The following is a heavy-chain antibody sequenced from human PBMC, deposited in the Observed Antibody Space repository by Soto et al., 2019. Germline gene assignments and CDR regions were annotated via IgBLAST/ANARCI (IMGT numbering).Heavy chain of an antibody. CDR2: INAGNGNT. V-gene: IGHV1-3*01. CDR1: GYTFTSYA. Sequence: ASVKVSCKASGYTFTSYAMHWVRQAPGQRLEWMGWINAGNGNTKYSQKFQGRVTITRDTSASTAYMELSSLRSEDTAVYYCPRELSHETTFAWFDPWGQGTLVTVSS. D-gene: IGHD1-1*01. J-gene: IGHJ5*02. CDR3: PRELSHETTFAWFDP.